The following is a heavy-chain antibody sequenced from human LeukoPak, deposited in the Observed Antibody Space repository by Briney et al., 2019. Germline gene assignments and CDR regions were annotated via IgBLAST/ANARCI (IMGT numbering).Heavy chain of an antibody. J-gene: IGHJ4*02. D-gene: IGHD1-26*01. CDR3: ARDRYGVRSGSCDY. V-gene: IGHV1-2*06. Sequence: ASVKVSCKTSGYTFTDSYIHWVRQAPGRGLEWMGRINPNSGDPDYPQKFQGRVTMTRNTSISTAYMELRSLRYDDTAVYYCARDRYGVRSGSCDYWGQGTLVTVSS. CDR2: INPNSGDP. CDR1: GYTFTDSY.